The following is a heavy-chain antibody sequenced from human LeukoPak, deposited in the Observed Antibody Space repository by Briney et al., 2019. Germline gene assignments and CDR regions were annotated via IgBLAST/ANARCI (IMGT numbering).Heavy chain of an antibody. J-gene: IGHJ4*02. Sequence: GASVKVSCKASGYTFTGYYMHWVRQAPGQGLEWMGWINPNSGGTNYAQKFQGRVTMTRDTSISTAYMELSRLRSDDTAVYYCARGPYYDFWSGYLEVKSVEYYYFDYWGQGTLVTVSS. CDR1: GYTFTGYY. CDR3: ARGPYYDFWSGYLEVKSVEYYYFDY. CDR2: INPNSGGT. V-gene: IGHV1-2*02. D-gene: IGHD3-3*01.